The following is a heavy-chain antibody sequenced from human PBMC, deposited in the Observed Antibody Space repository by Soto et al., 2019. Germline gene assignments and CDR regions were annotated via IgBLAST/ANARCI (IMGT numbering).Heavy chain of an antibody. J-gene: IGHJ4*02. CDR1: GGTFSGYA. CDR2: ISGSGGST. CDR3: AKGGSSWSRFDS. Sequence: GGSLRLSCAASGGTFSGYARHWVRQAPGKGLEWVSTISGSGGSTYYADSVKGRFTISRDNSKNTLYLQMNSLRAEDPAVYYCAKGGSSWSRFDSWGQGTLVTVSS. D-gene: IGHD6-13*01. V-gene: IGHV3-23*01.